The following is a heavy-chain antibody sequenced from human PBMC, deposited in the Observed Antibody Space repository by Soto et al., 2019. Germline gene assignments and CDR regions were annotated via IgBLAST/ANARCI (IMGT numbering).Heavy chain of an antibody. CDR2: IKSKTDGGTT. J-gene: IGHJ6*04. CDR3: TTGLKTQRTGRDV. V-gene: IGHV3-15*01. D-gene: IGHD1-1*01. Sequence: GGSLRLSCAASGFTFSNAWMSWVRQAPGKGMEWVGRIKSKTDGGTTDYAAPVKGRFTISRDDSKNTLYLQMNSLKTEDTALYYCTTGLKTQRTGRDVWGKGTTVTVSS. CDR1: GFTFSNAW.